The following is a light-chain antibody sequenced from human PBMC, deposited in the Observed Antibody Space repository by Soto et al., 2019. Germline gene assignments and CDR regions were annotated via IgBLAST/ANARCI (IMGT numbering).Light chain of an antibody. V-gene: IGKV1-39*01. CDR2: AAS. J-gene: IGKJ2*01. CDR1: QSISSY. CDR3: QQSYSTPPT. Sequence: DIPMTQSPSSLSASVGDRVTITCRARQSISSYLNWYQQKPGKAPKLLIYAASSLQSGVPSRFSGSGSGTDFTLTISSLQPEDFATYYCQQSYSTPPTFGQGTKREIK.